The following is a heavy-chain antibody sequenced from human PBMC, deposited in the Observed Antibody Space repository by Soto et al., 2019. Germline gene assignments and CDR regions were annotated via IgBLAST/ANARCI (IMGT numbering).Heavy chain of an antibody. V-gene: IGHV3-23*01. D-gene: IGHD6-13*01. CDR2: ISGSGGST. Sequence: GGSLRLSCAASGFTFSSYAMSWVRQAPGKGLEWVSAISGSGGSTYYADSVKGRFTISRDNSKNTLYLQMNSLRAEDTAVHYCRSSWSDYYYYGMDVWGQGNTVTVSS. J-gene: IGHJ6*02. CDR1: GFTFSSYA. CDR3: RSSWSDYYYYGMDV.